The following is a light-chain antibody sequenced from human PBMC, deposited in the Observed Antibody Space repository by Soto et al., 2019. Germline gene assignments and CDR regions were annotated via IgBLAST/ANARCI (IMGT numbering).Light chain of an antibody. CDR2: GAS. V-gene: IGKV3-20*01. CDR3: QQYGSSPPLFT. CDR1: QSVSSSY. Sequence: EIVLTQSPGTLSLSPGERATLSCRASQSVSSSYLAWYQQKPGQAPRLLIYGASSRATGIPDRLSGSGSGTDFTLTISRLEPEDFAVYYCQQYGSSPPLFTFGPGTKLDIK. J-gene: IGKJ3*01.